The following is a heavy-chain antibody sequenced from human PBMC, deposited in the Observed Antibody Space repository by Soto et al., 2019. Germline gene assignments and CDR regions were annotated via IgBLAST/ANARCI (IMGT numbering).Heavy chain of an antibody. V-gene: IGHV1-69*01. CDR3: ARRDVDTAMAYLDY. Sequence: QVQLVQSGAEVKKPGSSVKVSCKASGGTFSSYAISWVRQAPGQGLEWMGGIIPIFGTANYAQKFQGRVTITADESTSTAYMERSSLRSEDTAVYYRARRDVDTAMAYLDYWGQGTLVTVSS. J-gene: IGHJ4*02. D-gene: IGHD5-18*01. CDR2: IIPIFGTA. CDR1: GGTFSSYA.